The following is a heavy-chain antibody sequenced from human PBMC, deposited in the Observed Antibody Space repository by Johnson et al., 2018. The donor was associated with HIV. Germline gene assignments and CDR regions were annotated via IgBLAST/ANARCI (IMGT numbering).Heavy chain of an antibody. D-gene: IGHD3-3*01. CDR2: IKQDGSEK. J-gene: IGHJ3*02. V-gene: IGHV3-7*05. CDR3: ARGSWGTIFVVVITDAFDI. CDR1: GFTFSSYW. Sequence: VQLVESGGGLVQPGGSLRLSCAASGFTFSSYWMSWVRQAPGKGLEWVANIKQDGSEKYYVDSVKGRFTISRDNAKNSLYLQMNSLRAEDTAVYYCARGSWGTIFVVVITDAFDIWGQGTMVTVSS.